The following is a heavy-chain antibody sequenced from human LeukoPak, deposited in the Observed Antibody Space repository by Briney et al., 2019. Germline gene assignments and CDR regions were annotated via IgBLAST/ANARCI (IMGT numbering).Heavy chain of an antibody. CDR3: AKEGTDYGDYPYFFDY. J-gene: IGHJ4*02. CDR2: ISFDGSRR. CDR1: GFTFSDSG. D-gene: IGHD4-17*01. Sequence: GGSLRLSCAASGFTFSDSGMHWVRQAPGKGLEWVAIISFDGSRRFYADSVRGRFTVSRDNSKNTLFLQMDSLSADDTGVYYCAKEGTDYGDYPYFFDYWGQGTLATVSS. V-gene: IGHV3-30*18.